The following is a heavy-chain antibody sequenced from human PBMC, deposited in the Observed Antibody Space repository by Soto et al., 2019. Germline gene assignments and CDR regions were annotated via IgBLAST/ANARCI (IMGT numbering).Heavy chain of an antibody. Sequence: PGGSLRLSCVASGFPFSRYWMYWVRQAPGKGLEWVANIKEDGSEINYVDSVKGRFTISRDNAKNSLYLQMNSLRVEDTAVYYCASSLLRGQGTLVTVAS. CDR2: IKEDGSEI. CDR3: ASSLL. V-gene: IGHV3-7*01. J-gene: IGHJ4*02. CDR1: GFPFSRYW.